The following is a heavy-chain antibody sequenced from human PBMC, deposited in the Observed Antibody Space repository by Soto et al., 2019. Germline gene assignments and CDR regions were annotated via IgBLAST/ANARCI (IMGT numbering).Heavy chain of an antibody. J-gene: IGHJ3*01. V-gene: IGHV6-1*01. D-gene: IGHD3-10*01. CDR1: GDSVSSDITS. CDR3: ARGNALDV. CDR2: TYYRSKWFH. Sequence: SQTLSLTCAISGDSVSSDITSWNWIRQSPSRGLEWLGRTYYRSKWFHDYAASVKSRITINPDTSKNQFSLELNSMTPEDTAVYYCARGNALDVWGQGTLVTVS.